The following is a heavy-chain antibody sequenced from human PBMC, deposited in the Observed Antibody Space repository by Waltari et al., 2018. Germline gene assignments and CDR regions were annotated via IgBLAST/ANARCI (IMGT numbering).Heavy chain of an antibody. CDR3: TRQVLGYCTSAACRRLES. J-gene: IGHJ4*02. D-gene: IGHD2-2*03. Sequence: QVHLQESGPGLLKASETLSLTCGVSAYSINSGFYWGGIRQPPGKGLEWVATIYHDGTTYYNPSLKSRATISMDTSKNHFSLKLQSVTAADTAVYYCTRQVLGYCTSAACRRLESWGQGTLVTVSS. CDR1: AYSINSGFY. CDR2: IYHDGTT. V-gene: IGHV4-38-2*01.